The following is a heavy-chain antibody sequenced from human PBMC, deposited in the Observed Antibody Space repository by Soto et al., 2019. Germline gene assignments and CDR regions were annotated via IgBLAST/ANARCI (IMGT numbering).Heavy chain of an antibody. CDR2: IYPGDSDT. J-gene: IGHJ3*02. V-gene: IGHV5-51*01. CDR3: ARFTPSDAFDI. CDR1: GWSLSSYW. Sequence: GASQQISEERRGWSLSSYWICSVRQMTGKGLEWMGIIYPGDSDTRYSPSFQGQVTISADKSISTAYPQWSSLKASDTAMYYCARFTPSDAFDIWGQGTMVTVSS.